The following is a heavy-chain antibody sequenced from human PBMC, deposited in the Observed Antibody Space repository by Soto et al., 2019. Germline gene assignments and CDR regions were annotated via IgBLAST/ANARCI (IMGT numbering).Heavy chain of an antibody. CDR2: ISATGGGT. D-gene: IGHD3-16*01. J-gene: IGHJ4*02. CDR3: AKDRRAGGNSAFYFDF. CDR1: GFNFSNYA. V-gene: IGHV3-23*01. Sequence: GGSLRLSCAASGFNFSNYAMSWVRQAPGKGREWVSLISATGGGTYYADSVKGRFTISRDNSHNTLYLQVHSLTAEDTAVYYCAKDRRAGGNSAFYFDFWGQGAQVTVSS.